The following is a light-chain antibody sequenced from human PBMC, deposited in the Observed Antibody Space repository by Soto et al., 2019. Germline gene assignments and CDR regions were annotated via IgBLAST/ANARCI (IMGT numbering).Light chain of an antibody. J-gene: IGLJ1*01. V-gene: IGLV2-14*03. Sequence: QSALTQPASVSGSPGQSITISCTGTSSDVGSYNYVSWYQHHPGKVPKLMIYDVTNRPSGVSDRFSGSKSGNTASLTISGLQAEDEADYYCSSYTSSRTLVFGSGTKLTVL. CDR3: SSYTSSRTLV. CDR1: SSDVGSYNY. CDR2: DVT.